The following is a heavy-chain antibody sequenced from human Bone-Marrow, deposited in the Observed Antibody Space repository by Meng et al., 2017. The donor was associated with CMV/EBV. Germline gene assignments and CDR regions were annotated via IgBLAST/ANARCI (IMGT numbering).Heavy chain of an antibody. CDR2: ISSRSSYK. CDR3: ARDLATWPNLDY. V-gene: IGHV3-21*01. CDR1: RVTVSSDG. D-gene: IGHD1-26*01. Sequence: GAACRVTVSSDGMSWGRQDPGEGLEWVSSISSRSSYKYYADSVKGRFTISRDNAKNSLYLQMNSLRAEDTAVYYCARDLATWPNLDYWGQGTLVTVSS. J-gene: IGHJ4*02.